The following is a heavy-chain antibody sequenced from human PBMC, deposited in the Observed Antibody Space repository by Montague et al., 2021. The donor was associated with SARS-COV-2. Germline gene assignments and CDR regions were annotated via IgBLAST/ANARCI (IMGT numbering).Heavy chain of an antibody. V-gene: IGHV4-34*01. CDR1: GGSLSTNY. CDR3: ARVPRYFEGFDS. J-gene: IGHJ4*02. Sequence: SETLSLTCAVLGGSLSTNYWTWVRQPPGKGLEWIGEVHQRGSTTHYNPSLKGRVKISLDRSSNQMSLNLESVTAADTAVKYCARVPRYFEGFDSWGPGILVAVSS. D-gene: IGHD3-9*01. CDR2: VHQRGST.